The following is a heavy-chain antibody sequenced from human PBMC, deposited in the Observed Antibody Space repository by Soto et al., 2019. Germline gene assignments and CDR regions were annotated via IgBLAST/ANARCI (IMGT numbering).Heavy chain of an antibody. J-gene: IGHJ6*02. CDR2: ISGSGGST. D-gene: IGHD1-20*01. V-gene: IGHV3-23*01. CDR3: ATTITGTGYYYGMDV. CDR1: GFTFSSYA. Sequence: QPGGSLRLSCAASGFTFSSYAMSWVRQAPGKGLEWVSAISGSGGSTYYADSVKGRFTISRDNSKNTLYLQMNSLRAEDTAVYYCATTITGTGYYYGMDVWGQGTTVTVSS.